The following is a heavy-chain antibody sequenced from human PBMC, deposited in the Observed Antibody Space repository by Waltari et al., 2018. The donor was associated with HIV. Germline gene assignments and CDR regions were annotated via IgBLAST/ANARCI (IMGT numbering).Heavy chain of an antibody. CDR3: AMTSVLRYFDHPEGLDY. CDR1: GYSFTSYW. Sequence: EVQLVQSGAEVKKPGESLKISCKGSGYSFTSYWIGWVREMPGKGLEWMGIIYPGDSDTRYSPSFQGQVTISADKSISTAYLQWSSLKASDTAMYYCAMTSVLRYFDHPEGLDYWGQGTLVTVSS. D-gene: IGHD3-9*01. V-gene: IGHV5-51*01. J-gene: IGHJ4*02. CDR2: IYPGDSDT.